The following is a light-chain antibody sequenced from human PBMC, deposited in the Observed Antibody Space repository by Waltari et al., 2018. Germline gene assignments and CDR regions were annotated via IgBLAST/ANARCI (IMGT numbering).Light chain of an antibody. V-gene: IGKV1-5*03. CDR3: QHYNSFSGT. CDR1: QSIGNW. J-gene: IGKJ1*01. CDR2: KAS. Sequence: DIQMTQSPSTLSASVGDRVTITCRASQSIGNWLAWYQQKPGTAPNLLIYKASSLESGVPLRFSGSGSGTEFTLTISSLQPDDFATYYCQHYNSFSGTFGQGTKVEIK.